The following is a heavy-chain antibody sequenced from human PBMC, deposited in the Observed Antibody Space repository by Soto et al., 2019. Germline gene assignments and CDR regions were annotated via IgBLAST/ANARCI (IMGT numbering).Heavy chain of an antibody. CDR2: INHSGST. D-gene: IGHD3-9*01. J-gene: IGHJ4*02. CDR3: ARSITFDWLFFDN. Sequence: PSETLSLTCAVYGGSFSGYYWSWIRQPPGKGLEWIGEINHSGSTNYNPSLKSRVTISVDTSKNQFSLKLTSLTAADTAVYYCARSITFDWLFFDNWGQGTLVTVSS. V-gene: IGHV4-34*01. CDR1: GGSFSGYY.